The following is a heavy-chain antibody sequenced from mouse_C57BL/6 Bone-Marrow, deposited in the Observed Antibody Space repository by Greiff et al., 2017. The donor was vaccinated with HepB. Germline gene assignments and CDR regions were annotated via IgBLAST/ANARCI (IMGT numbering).Heavy chain of an antibody. D-gene: IGHD2-3*01. CDR3: ARDDGYYRSDYAMDY. CDR2: IWSDGST. CDR1: GFSLTSYG. V-gene: IGHV2-6*03. J-gene: IGHJ4*01. Sequence: QVQLKESGPGLVAPSQSLSITCTVSGFSLTSYGVHWVRQPPGKGLEWLVVIWSDGSTTYNSALKSRLSISKDNSKSQVFLKMNSLQTDDTAMYYCARDDGYYRSDYAMDYWGQGTSVTVSS.